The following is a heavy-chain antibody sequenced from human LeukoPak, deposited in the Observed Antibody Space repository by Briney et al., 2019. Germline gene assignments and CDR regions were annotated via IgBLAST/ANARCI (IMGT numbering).Heavy chain of an antibody. D-gene: IGHD2-15*01. Sequence: GRSLRLSCAASEFTFSTYGMHWVRQAPGKGLEWVAVISYDGSNKYYTDSVKGRFTISRDNSKNTLYLQMNSLRTEDTAVYYCAKSDLGHRSRQVGHFDYWGQGTLVTVSS. CDR1: EFTFSTYG. J-gene: IGHJ4*02. V-gene: IGHV3-30*18. CDR3: AKSDLGHRSRQVGHFDY. CDR2: ISYDGSNK.